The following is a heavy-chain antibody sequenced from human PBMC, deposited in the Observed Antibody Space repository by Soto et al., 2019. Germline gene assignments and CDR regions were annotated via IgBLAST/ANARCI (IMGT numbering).Heavy chain of an antibody. CDR2: SDPSDSYT. Sequence: GESLKISCKGSGYSFAIFWIRWVRQLPGKGLEWKGRSDPSDSYTNYSPSFQCQVTISADKSISTAYLQWSSLKASDTAMYYCAGLGGDSSSWFTKTIWVMDYSMDVGGQGSRVAVSS. V-gene: IGHV5-10-1*04. CDR3: AGLGGDSSSWFTKTIWVMDYSMDV. D-gene: IGHD6-13*01. J-gene: IGHJ6*02. CDR1: GYSFAIFW.